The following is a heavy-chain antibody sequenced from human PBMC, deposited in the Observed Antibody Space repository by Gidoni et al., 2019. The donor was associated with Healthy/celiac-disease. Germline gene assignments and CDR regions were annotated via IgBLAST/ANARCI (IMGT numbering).Heavy chain of an antibody. V-gene: IGHV3-7*01. CDR3: AREVRDYDFWSGYYWDYGMDV. CDR2: IKQDGSEK. CDR1: GFTFSSSW. D-gene: IGHD3-3*01. Sequence: EVQLVESGGGLVKPGGSLRLSCAASGFTFSSSWMSWVRQAPGKGLEWVANIKQDGSEKYYVDTVKGRFTISRDNAKNSLYLQMNSLRAEDTAVYYCAREVRDYDFWSGYYWDYGMDVWGQGTTVTVSS. J-gene: IGHJ6*02.